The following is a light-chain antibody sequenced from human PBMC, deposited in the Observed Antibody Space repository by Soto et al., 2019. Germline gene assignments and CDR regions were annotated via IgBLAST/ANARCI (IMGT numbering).Light chain of an antibody. CDR3: KSYAGSNTYV. Sequence: QSLLTKPPSSSGSPGQSVTISCTGTKNDIGVYDFVSWYQHHPGKAPRLIIYEVVQRPSGVPDRFSGSKSGNTASLTVSGLQAADEADYFCKSYAGSNTYVFGSGTTSPS. J-gene: IGLJ1*01. CDR1: KNDIGVYDF. CDR2: EVV. V-gene: IGLV2-8*01.